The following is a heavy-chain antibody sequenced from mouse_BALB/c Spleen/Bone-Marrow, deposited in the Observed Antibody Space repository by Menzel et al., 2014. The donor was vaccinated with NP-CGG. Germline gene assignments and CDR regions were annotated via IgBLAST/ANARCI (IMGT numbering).Heavy chain of an antibody. CDR3: ARSTGTLFDY. D-gene: IGHD4-1*02. CDR1: GYAFTNYL. J-gene: IGHJ2*01. V-gene: IGHV1-54*01. CDR2: INPGSGGT. Sequence: VQLQQSGAELVRPGTSVKVSCKASGYAFTNYLIDWVKQRPGQGLEWIGVINPGSGGTNYCEKFKGKATLTADKSSSTAYMQLSSLTSHDSAVYFCARSTGTLFDYWGQGTTLTVSS.